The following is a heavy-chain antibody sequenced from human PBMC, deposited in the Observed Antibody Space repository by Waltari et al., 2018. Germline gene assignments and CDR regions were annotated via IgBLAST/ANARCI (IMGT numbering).Heavy chain of an antibody. V-gene: IGHV3-23*01. CDR2: INGGGGST. Sequence: EVLLLESGGGLVQPGGSLRLSCAASGFSFRDYAISWVRQAPGKGLEWVSGINGGGGSTYYADSVKGRFTMSRDNSKNTLYLEMNSLRVEDTAVYHCAKDFPHWAIDYWGQGTLVTVSS. J-gene: IGHJ4*02. CDR1: GFSFRDYA. CDR3: AKDFPHWAIDY. D-gene: IGHD3-16*01.